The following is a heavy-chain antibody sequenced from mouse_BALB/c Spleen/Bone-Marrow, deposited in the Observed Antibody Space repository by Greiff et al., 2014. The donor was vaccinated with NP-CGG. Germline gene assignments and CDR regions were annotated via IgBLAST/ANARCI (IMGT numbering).Heavy chain of an antibody. CDR3: ARRDGSTYYYAMDY. J-gene: IGHJ4*01. D-gene: IGHD1-1*01. CDR1: GYAFGNYW. Sequence: VQLQQSGAELVRPGSSVKISCKASGYAFGNYWMNWVKQRPGQGLEWIGRIYPGDGDTNYNGKFKGKATLTADKSSSTAYMQLSSLTSEDSAVYFCARRDGSTYYYAMDYWGQGTSVTVSS. CDR2: IYPGDGDT. V-gene: IGHV1-80*01.